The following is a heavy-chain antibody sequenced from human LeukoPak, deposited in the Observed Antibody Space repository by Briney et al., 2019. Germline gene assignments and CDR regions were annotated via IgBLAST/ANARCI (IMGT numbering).Heavy chain of an antibody. J-gene: IGHJ4*02. CDR2: ITGSGDST. CDR3: AKENPVGGTNYFDY. V-gene: IGHV3-23*01. D-gene: IGHD1-26*01. CDR1: GFIFSTYP. Sequence: GGSLRLSCAASGFIFSTYPMSWVRQAPGKGLEWVSAITGSGDSTFYADSVKGRCTISRDNSKNTLSLQMNTLRAEDTAVYYCAKENPVGGTNYFDYWGRGTLVTVSS.